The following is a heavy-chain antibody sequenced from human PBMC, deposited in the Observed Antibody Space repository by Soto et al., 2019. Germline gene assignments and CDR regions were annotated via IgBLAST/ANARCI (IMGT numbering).Heavy chain of an antibody. Sequence: GGSLRLSCGASGFPIGGYAVSWVRKAPGKGLEWVSAISGSGGSTYYADSVKGRFTISRDNSKNTLYLQMNSLRAEDTAVYYCAKHAAAGTELRTIYYYYYGMDVWGQGTTVTVSS. V-gene: IGHV3-23*01. J-gene: IGHJ6*02. CDR3: AKHAAAGTELRTIYYYYYGMDV. CDR2: ISGSGGST. CDR1: GFPIGGYA. D-gene: IGHD6-13*01.